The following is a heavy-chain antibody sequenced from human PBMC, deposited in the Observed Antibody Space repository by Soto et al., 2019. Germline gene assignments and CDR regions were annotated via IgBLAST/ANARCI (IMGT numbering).Heavy chain of an antibody. CDR3: GRVASSSSWTPDF. CDR2: LTSSGSSI. CDR1: GFTFSSYS. Sequence: EVQLVESGGGLVKPGGSLRVSCAASGFTFSSYSMNWVRQAPGKGLEWVSSLTSSGSSIYYAESVKGRFTISRDNAKNSLYLQMNSLRAEDTAVYYCGRVASSSSWTPDFLGQGTLVTVSS. J-gene: IGHJ4*02. D-gene: IGHD6-13*01. V-gene: IGHV3-21*01.